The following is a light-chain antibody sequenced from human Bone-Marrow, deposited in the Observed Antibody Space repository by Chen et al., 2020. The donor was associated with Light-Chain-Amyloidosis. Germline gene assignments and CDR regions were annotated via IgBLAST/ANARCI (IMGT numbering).Light chain of an antibody. J-gene: IGLJ3*02. CDR2: DDS. CDR1: NIGTTS. V-gene: IGLV3-21*02. Sequence: SYVLTQPSSVSVAPGQTATIACGGNNIGTTSVHWYQQTPGQAPLLVVYDDSDRPSGIPERLYGSRSGSTAARTIRRVEAGDEADDDRLVWVRSCDRPVFGGGTTLPVL. CDR3: LVWVRSCDRPV.